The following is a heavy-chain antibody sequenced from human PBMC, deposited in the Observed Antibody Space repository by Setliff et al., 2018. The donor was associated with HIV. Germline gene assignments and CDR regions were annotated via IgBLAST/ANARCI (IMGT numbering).Heavy chain of an antibody. Sequence: ASVKVSCKASGYTFTNYGISWVRQAPGQGLEWMGWISAYNGNTNYAQKLQGRVTMTTDTSTSTAYMELRILRSDDTAGYYCARGGGYYDSSGPVHYYYYYYMDAWGQGTTVTVSS. V-gene: IGHV1-18*01. J-gene: IGHJ6*03. D-gene: IGHD3-22*01. CDR3: ARGGGYYDSSGPVHYYYYYYMDA. CDR1: GYTFTNYG. CDR2: ISAYNGNT.